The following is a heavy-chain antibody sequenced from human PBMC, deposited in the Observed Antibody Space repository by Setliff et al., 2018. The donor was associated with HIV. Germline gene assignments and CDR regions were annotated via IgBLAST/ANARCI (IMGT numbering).Heavy chain of an antibody. CDR1: GFTFNIYS. D-gene: IGHD1-26*01. V-gene: IGHV3-48*01. CDR3: ATSIHTRGAIDF. J-gene: IGHJ4*02. Sequence: GGSLSLSCTASGFTFNIYSMNWVRQAPGKGLEWVSYISRSSGTIYYAESVKGRFTISRDNAKSSLYLQMNSLRAEDTALYYCATSIHTRGAIDFWGQGTLVTVSS. CDR2: ISRSSGTI.